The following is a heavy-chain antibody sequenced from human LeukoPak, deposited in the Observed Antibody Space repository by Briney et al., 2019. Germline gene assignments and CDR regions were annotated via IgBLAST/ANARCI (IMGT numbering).Heavy chain of an antibody. CDR3: ARDETYSSDWQPNHSHYYMDV. D-gene: IGHD6-19*01. CDR2: IYHSGST. V-gene: IGHV4-4*02. Sequence: SGTLSLTCAVSGGSISSSNWWSWVRQPPGKGLEWIGEIYHSGSTHYNPSLKSRVTISVDTSGSQFSLRLTSVTAADTAVYYCARDETYSSDWQPNHSHYYMDVWGKGITVTVSS. CDR1: GGSISSSNW. J-gene: IGHJ6*03.